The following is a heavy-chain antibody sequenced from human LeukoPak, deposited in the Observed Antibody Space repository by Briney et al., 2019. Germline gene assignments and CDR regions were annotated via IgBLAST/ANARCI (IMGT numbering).Heavy chain of an antibody. CDR2: IIPIFGTA. D-gene: IGHD6-19*01. CDR1: GYTFTSYG. Sequence: SVKVSCKASGYTFTSYGISWVRQAPGQGLGWMGGIIPIFGTANYAQKFQGRVTVTADKSTSTAYMELSSLRSEDTAVYYCARKDLGIAVAGDAFDIWGQGTMVTVSS. J-gene: IGHJ3*02. V-gene: IGHV1-69*06. CDR3: ARKDLGIAVAGDAFDI.